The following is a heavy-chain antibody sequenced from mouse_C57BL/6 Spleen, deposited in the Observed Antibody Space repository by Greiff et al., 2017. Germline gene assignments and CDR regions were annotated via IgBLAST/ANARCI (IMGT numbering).Heavy chain of an antibody. CDR3: ARGSNYEDYAMGY. CDR2: INPSTGGT. D-gene: IGHD2-5*01. V-gene: IGHV1-42*01. J-gene: IGHJ4*01. Sequence: VQLQQSGPELVKPGASVKISCKASGYSFTGYYMNWVKQSPEKSLEWIGEINPSTGGTTYNQKFKAKATLTVDKSSSTAYMQLKILTSEDSAVYYGARGSNYEDYAMGYWGQGASVTVSS. CDR1: GYSFTGYY.